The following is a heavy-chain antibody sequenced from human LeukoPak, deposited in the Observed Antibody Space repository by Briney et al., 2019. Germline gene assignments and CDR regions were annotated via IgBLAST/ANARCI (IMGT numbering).Heavy chain of an antibody. J-gene: IGHJ6*04. V-gene: IGHV3-11*01. CDR1: VFTFSDYY. Sequence: PGGSLRLSCAACVFTFSDYYMSWIRQAPGKGLEWVSYISSSGSTIYYADSVKGRFTISRDNAKNSLYLQMNSLRAEDTAVYYCARVRWAAQGMDVWGKGTTVTVSS. CDR3: ARVRWAAQGMDV. D-gene: IGHD5-24*01. CDR2: ISSSGSTI.